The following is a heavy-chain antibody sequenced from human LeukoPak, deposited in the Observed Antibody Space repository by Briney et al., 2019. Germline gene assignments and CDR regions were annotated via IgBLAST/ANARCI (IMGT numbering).Heavy chain of an antibody. J-gene: IGHJ3*02. CDR3: ARDSGSYSDAFDI. V-gene: IGHV4-31*03. Sequence: SETLSLTCTVSGGSISSGGYYWSWIRQHPGKGLEWIGYIYYSGSTYYNPSLKSRVTISVDTSKNQFSLKLSSVTAADTAVCYCARDSGSYSDAFDIWGQGTMVTVSS. CDR2: IYYSGST. CDR1: GGSISSGGYY. D-gene: IGHD1-26*01.